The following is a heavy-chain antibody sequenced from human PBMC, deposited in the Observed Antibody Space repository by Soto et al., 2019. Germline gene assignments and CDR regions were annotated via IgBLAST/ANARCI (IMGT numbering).Heavy chain of an antibody. CDR3: ARSLTYYYDSSGYYYDY. D-gene: IGHD3-22*01. CDR1: GDSISSSNW. CDR2: IYHSGST. Sequence: SETLSLTCAVSGDSISSSNWWSWVRQPPGKGLEWIGEIYHSGSTNYNPSLKSRVTISVDTSKNQFSLKLSSVTAADTAVYYCARSLTYYYDSSGYYYDYWGQGTLVTVSS. V-gene: IGHV4-4*02. J-gene: IGHJ4*02.